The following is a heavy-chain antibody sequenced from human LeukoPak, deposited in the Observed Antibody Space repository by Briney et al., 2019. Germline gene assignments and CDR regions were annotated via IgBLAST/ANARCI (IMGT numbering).Heavy chain of an antibody. V-gene: IGHV1-18*01. CDR3: ARDKTNYYDSSGYYTS. CDR1: GYTFTSYG. CDR2: IRAYHVNA. J-gene: IGHJ5*02. D-gene: IGHD3-22*01. Sequence: ASVKVSCKASGYTFTSYGISWVRQAPGQGLEWMGWIRAYHVNADDAQKLQGTVKMATYPSTSTAYMELRSLRSDDTAVYYCARDKTNYYDSSGYYTSWGQGTLVTVSS.